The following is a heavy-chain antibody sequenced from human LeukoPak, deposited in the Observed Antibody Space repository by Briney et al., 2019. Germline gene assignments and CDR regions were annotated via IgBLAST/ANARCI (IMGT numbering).Heavy chain of an antibody. D-gene: IGHD3-3*01. J-gene: IGHJ6*03. CDR2: MNPNSGNT. V-gene: IGHV1-8*01. CDR3: ARGGDPHYDFWSGYYENYYYCYMDV. CDR1: GYTFTSYD. Sequence: ASVKVSCKASGYTFTSYDINWVRQATGQGLEWMGWMNPNSGNTGYAQKFQGRVTMTRNTSISTAYMELSSLRSEDTAVYYCARGGDPHYDFWSGYYENYYYCYMDVWGKGTTVTVSS.